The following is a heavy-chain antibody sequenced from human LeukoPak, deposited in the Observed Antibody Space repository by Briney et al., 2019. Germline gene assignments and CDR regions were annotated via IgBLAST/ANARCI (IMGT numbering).Heavy chain of an antibody. CDR3: ARALYNWNFYYYYYYMDV. CDR1: GYTFTGYY. D-gene: IGHD1-1*01. V-gene: IGHV1-2*02. Sequence: ASVKVSCKASGYTFTGYYMHWVRQAPGQGLEWMGWINPNSGGTNYAQKFQGRVTMTRDTSISTAYMELSRLRSDDTAVYYCARALYNWNFYYYYYYMDVWGKGTTVTISS. CDR2: INPNSGGT. J-gene: IGHJ6*03.